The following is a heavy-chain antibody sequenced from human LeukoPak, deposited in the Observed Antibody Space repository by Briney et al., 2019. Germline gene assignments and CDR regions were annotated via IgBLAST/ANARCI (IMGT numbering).Heavy chain of an antibody. CDR2: IYSGGGT. J-gene: IGHJ4*02. CDR3: ARGASRDGSGY. Sequence: GGSLRLSCAASGFTVSSNYTSWVRQAPGKGLEWVSVIYSGGGTYYADSVKGRFTISRDNSKNTLYLQMNSLRAEDTAVYYCARGASRDGSGYWGQGTLVTVSS. V-gene: IGHV3-66*01. CDR1: GFTVSSNY. D-gene: IGHD5-24*01.